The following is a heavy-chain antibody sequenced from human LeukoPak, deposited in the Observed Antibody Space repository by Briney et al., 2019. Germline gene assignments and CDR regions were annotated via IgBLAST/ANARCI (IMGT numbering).Heavy chain of an antibody. CDR2: GIPIFGTA. V-gene: IGHV1-69*13. J-gene: IGHJ4*02. CDR3: GGGPTRPKWFGELIPYDFDY. D-gene: IGHD3-10*01. CDR1: RGTFSGCA. Sequence: SVKVSCKASRGTFSGCAIRGVRQAPGQGLEWMGGGIPIFGTAHYQQKLQGRVKITADESTSKAYMELSSPRSEDTAVYYCGGGPTRPKWFGELIPYDFDYWGQGTLVTVSS.